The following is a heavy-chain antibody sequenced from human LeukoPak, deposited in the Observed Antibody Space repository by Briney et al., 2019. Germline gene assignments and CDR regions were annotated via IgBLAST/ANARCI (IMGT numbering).Heavy chain of an antibody. Sequence: GGSLRLSCAASGFTFSSYAMSWVRQAPGKGLEWVSAISGSGGSTYYADSVKGRFTISRDNSKNTLYLQMNSLRAEDTAVYYCANDPVIAAAGTPDYWGQGALVTVSS. D-gene: IGHD6-13*01. J-gene: IGHJ4*02. CDR3: ANDPVIAAAGTPDY. CDR1: GFTFSSYA. V-gene: IGHV3-23*01. CDR2: ISGSGGST.